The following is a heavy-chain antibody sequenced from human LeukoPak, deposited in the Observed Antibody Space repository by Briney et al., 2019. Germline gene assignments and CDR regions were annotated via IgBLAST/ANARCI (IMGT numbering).Heavy chain of an antibody. V-gene: IGHV1-18*04. CDR1: GYTFSGYY. D-gene: IGHD1-20*01. J-gene: IGHJ6*03. Sequence: ASVKVSCKASGYTFSGYYIHWVRQAPGQGLEWMGWISAYNGNTNYAQKFQGRVTMTTDTSTSTAYMELRSLRSDDTAVYYCARDANWNYYYYNYMDVWGTGTTVTVSS. CDR3: ARDANWNYYYYNYMDV. CDR2: ISAYNGNT.